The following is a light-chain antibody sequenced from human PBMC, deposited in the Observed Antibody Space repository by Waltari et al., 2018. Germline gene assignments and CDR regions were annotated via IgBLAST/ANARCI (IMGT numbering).Light chain of an antibody. Sequence: DIQMTQSPSSLSASVGDRITITCRASQGIDNYLAWYQQKPGKVPKLLIYGASSLQSGVSSRFSGSGSGTQFTLTINSLQPADVATYYCQKYNSAPQTFGQGTKVEIK. V-gene: IGKV1-27*01. CDR1: QGIDNY. J-gene: IGKJ1*01. CDR2: GAS. CDR3: QKYNSAPQT.